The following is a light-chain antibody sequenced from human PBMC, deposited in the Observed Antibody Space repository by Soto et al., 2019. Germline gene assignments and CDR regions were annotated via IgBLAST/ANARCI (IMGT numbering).Light chain of an antibody. J-gene: IGKJ1*01. Sequence: DIQMTQSPSSLSASVGDGVTITCRASQSISSFLNWYQQRPGKAPQLLIYAASSLQSGVPSRFSGSGSGPDFALTISSLQPADFATYYCQQSYSTPRTFGPGTKVEIK. CDR2: AAS. CDR3: QQSYSTPRT. V-gene: IGKV1-39*01. CDR1: QSISSF.